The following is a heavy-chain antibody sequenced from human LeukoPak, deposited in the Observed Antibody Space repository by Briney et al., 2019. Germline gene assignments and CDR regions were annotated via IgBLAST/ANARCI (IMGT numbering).Heavy chain of an antibody. Sequence: GGSLRLSCAASGFTFSSYGMHWVRQAPGKGLEWVAVIWYDGSNKYYADSVKGRFTISRDNSKNTLYLRMNSLRAEDTAVYYCAREGYAMDYFDYWGQGTLVTVSS. D-gene: IGHD2-8*01. CDR1: GFTFSSYG. V-gene: IGHV3-33*01. CDR3: AREGYAMDYFDY. CDR2: IWYDGSNK. J-gene: IGHJ4*02.